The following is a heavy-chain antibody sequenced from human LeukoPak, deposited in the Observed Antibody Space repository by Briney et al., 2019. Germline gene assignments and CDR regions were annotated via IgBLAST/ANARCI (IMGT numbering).Heavy chain of an antibody. V-gene: IGHV4-59*01. CDR3: ARVRGYSYGYYFDY. J-gene: IGHJ4*02. D-gene: IGHD5-18*01. Sequence: PSETLSLTCTVSGGSISSYYWNWIRQPPGKGLEWIGYIYYSGSTNYNPSLKSRVTISVDTSKNQFSLKLSSVTAADTAVYYCARVRGYSYGYYFDYWGQGTLVTVSS. CDR1: GGSISSYY. CDR2: IYYSGST.